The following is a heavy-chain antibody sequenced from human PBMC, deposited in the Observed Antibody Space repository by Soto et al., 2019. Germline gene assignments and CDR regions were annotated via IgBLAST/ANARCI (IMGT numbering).Heavy chain of an antibody. Sequence: GGSLRLSCAASGFTFDDYAMHWVRQAPGKGLGWVSGISWNSGTIGYADSVKGRFTISRDNAKNSLYLQMNWLRAEDTALYYCARASLYGDYAYYYGMDVWGQGTTVTVSS. J-gene: IGHJ6*02. CDR2: ISWNSGTI. CDR3: ARASLYGDYAYYYGMDV. D-gene: IGHD4-17*01. V-gene: IGHV3-9*01. CDR1: GFTFDDYA.